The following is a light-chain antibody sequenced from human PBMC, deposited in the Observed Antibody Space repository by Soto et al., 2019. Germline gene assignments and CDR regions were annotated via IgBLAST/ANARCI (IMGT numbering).Light chain of an antibody. CDR3: CSYAGSSPWV. CDR1: SSDVGSYNL. V-gene: IGLV2-23*01. Sequence: QSALTQPASGSGSPGQSITISCTGTSSDVGSYNLVSWYQQHPGKAPKLMIYEGSKRPSGDSNRFSGSKSGNTASLTISGLQAEDEADYYCCSYAGSSPWVFGGGTKLTVL. CDR2: EGS. J-gene: IGLJ3*02.